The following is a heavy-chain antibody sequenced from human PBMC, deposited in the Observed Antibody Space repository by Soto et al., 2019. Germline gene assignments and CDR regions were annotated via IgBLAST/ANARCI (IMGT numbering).Heavy chain of an antibody. D-gene: IGHD1-1*01. J-gene: IGHJ6*02. CDR2: IWYDGSNK. CDR3: ARGGTHYYYYGMDV. CDR1: GFTFSSYG. Sequence: PGGSLRLSCAASGFTFSSYGMHWVRQAPGKGLEWVAVIWYDGSNKYYADSVKGRFTISRDNSKNTLYLQMNSLRAEDTAVYYCARGGTHYYYYGMDVWGQGTTVTVSS. V-gene: IGHV3-33*01.